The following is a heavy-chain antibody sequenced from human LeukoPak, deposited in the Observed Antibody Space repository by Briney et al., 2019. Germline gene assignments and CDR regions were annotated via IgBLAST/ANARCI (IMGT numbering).Heavy chain of an antibody. CDR1: GGSISSSKW. J-gene: IGHJ4*02. CDR3: ARGLGYSCGHPFDY. Sequence: PSGTLSLTCAVSGGSISSSKWWSWVRQPPGKGLEWIGEIYHSGSTNYNPSLKSRVTISVDKSKNQFSLKLSSVTAADTAVYHCARGLGYSCGHPFDYWGQGTLVTISS. CDR2: IYHSGST. D-gene: IGHD5-18*01. V-gene: IGHV4-4*02.